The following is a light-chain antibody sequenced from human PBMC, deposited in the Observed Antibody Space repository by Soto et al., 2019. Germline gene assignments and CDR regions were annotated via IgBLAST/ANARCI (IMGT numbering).Light chain of an antibody. CDR1: QSVSNNY. V-gene: IGKV3-20*01. CDR3: QQYGTSLFS. J-gene: IGKJ3*01. CDR2: GTS. Sequence: VFTQSPCTLSLSPGERATLSCRASQSVSNNYLAWYQQKPGQAPRLLIYGTSSRATGIPDRFSGSGSGTDFTLTISRLEPEDFAVYYCQQYGTSLFSFGPGTKVDIK.